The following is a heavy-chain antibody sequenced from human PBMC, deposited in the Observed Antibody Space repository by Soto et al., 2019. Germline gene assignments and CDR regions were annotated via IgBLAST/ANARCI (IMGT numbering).Heavy chain of an antibody. Sequence: GHLVESGGGFVKPGGSLTLSCAASGFTFSNVWLSWVRQGPGKGLEWLGRIKSRTESETTDYASPARGRFVISRDDSKNMLYLQLNSLKSEDTGVYYCVTVLPHANSWFDYWGQVTPVTVSS. D-gene: IGHD2-2*01. J-gene: IGHJ4*02. CDR2: IKSRTESETT. CDR3: VTVLPHANSWFDY. CDR1: GFTFSNVW. V-gene: IGHV3-15*01.